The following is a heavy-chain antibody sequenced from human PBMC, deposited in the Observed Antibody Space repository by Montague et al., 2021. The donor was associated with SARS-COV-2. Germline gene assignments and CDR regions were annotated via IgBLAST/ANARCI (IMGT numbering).Heavy chain of an antibody. J-gene: IGHJ4*02. Sequence: SETLSLTCTVSNYSVSSGYYWGWIRQFPGKGLEWIGFKLHSGSTYYNPSLQSRVITSVDTSKNQVSLKLRSVSAADTAVYYCARGVVGPTVLFLEYWGQGTLVAVSS. CDR2: KLHSGST. D-gene: IGHD1-26*01. CDR1: NYSVSSGYY. CDR3: ARGVVGPTVLFLEY. V-gene: IGHV4-38-2*02.